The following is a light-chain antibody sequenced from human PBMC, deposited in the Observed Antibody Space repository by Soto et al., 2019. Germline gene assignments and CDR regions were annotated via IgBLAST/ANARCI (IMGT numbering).Light chain of an antibody. CDR2: GAF. V-gene: IGKV3-11*01. CDR1: PSVTNY. Sequence: DIVLTQSPATLSLSPGERSTLSCRASPSVTNYLAWYQQKPGQAPRLLIYGAFNRATGIPARFSGSGSGTDFTLTISSLEPEDFAVYYCQQRNIWPPVTFGQGTRLENK. CDR3: QQRNIWPPVT. J-gene: IGKJ5*01.